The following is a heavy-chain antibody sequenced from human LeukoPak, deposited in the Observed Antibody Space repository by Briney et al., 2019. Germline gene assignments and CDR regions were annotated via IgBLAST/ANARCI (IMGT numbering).Heavy chain of an antibody. CDR2: ISWNGGRT. D-gene: IGHD3-22*01. V-gene: IGHV3-20*04. Sequence: GGSLRLSCAASGFTFDDYGMSWVRQAPGKGLEWVSGISWNGGRTGYADSLKGRFTISRDNAKNSLYLQMNSLRAEDTAVYYCAKDRYYYDSSIGLYYFDYWGQGTLVTVSS. CDR3: AKDRYYYDSSIGLYYFDY. CDR1: GFTFDDYG. J-gene: IGHJ4*02.